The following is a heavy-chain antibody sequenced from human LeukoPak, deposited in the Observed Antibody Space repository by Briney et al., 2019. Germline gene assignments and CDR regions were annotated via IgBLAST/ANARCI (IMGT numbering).Heavy chain of an antibody. Sequence: PGGSLRLSCAASGFTFSRNGMTWVRQAPGKGLEWVSAISGSGGSTYYPDSVKGRSTISRDNSKNTLYLQMNSLRAEDTAIYYCAKNADRGAYCSGGSCYPYYYYYTDVWGEGTTVTISS. V-gene: IGHV3-23*01. CDR3: AKNADRGAYCSGGSCYPYYYYYTDV. CDR2: ISGSGGST. D-gene: IGHD2-15*01. J-gene: IGHJ6*03. CDR1: GFTFSRNG.